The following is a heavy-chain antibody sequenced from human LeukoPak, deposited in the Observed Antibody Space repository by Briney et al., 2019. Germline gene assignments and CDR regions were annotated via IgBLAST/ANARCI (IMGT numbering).Heavy chain of an antibody. Sequence: PSETLSLTCAVYGGSFSGYYWSWIRQPPGKGLEWIGEINHSGSTNYNPSLKSRVTISVDTSKNQFSLKLSSVTAADTAVYYCARGRPLGYCSGGSCYSLRGAFDIWGQGTMVTVSS. CDR2: INHSGST. D-gene: IGHD2-15*01. CDR3: ARGRPLGYCSGGSCYSLRGAFDI. J-gene: IGHJ3*02. V-gene: IGHV4-34*01. CDR1: GGSFSGYY.